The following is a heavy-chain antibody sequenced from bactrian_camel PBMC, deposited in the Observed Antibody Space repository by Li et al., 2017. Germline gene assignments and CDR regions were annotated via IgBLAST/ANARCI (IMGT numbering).Heavy chain of an antibody. V-gene: IGHV3S31*01. Sequence: DVQLVESGGGAVQNGGSLRLSCAASGSTVTMAWFRRAPGKEREGVAAIRRDGGETWYAASVKGRFTISRDSAKNTVYLQMNNLQPEDTATYYCAEGRGSRGEHCYSLNYWGQGTQVTVS. J-gene: IGHJ4*01. CDR2: IRRDGGET. CDR1: GSTVT. CDR3: AEGRGSRGEHCYSLNY. D-gene: IGHD6*01.